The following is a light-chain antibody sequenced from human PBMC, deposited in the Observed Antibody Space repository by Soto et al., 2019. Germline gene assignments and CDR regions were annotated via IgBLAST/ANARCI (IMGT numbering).Light chain of an antibody. CDR1: QSVSSYY. CDR3: QQYGSSLYT. Sequence: EIVLTQSPGTLSLSPGERATLSCRASQSVSSYYLAWYQQKPGQAPRLLIYGASSRATGIPDRFSGSGSGTDCTLTISSLEPEEFAVYYCQQYGSSLYTFGQGTKLEIK. J-gene: IGKJ2*01. V-gene: IGKV3-20*01. CDR2: GAS.